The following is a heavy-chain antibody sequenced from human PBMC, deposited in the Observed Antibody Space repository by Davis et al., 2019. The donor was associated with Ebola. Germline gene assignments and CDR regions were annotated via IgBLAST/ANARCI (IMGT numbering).Heavy chain of an antibody. V-gene: IGHV3-23*01. D-gene: IGHD4-17*01. CDR3: AKRRDYGDYGAFDS. J-gene: IGHJ5*01. CDR1: GFTFDNYA. Sequence: GESLKISCAASGFTFDNYAMSWVRQAPGRGLEWISTISGTGASIYYADSVKGRFTISRDDPKNMVYLQMNSLRVEDTAVYYCAKRRDYGDYGAFDSWGQGTLVSVSS. CDR2: ISGTGASI.